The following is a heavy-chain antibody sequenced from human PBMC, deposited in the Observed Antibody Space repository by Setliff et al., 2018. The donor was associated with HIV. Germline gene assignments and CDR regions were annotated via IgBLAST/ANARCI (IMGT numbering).Heavy chain of an antibody. CDR2: IDHSGST. CDR1: DGSFSGYY. V-gene: IGHV4-34*01. CDR3: ARDRGGGYNNLDY. Sequence: PSETLSLTCAVYDGSFSGYYWSWIRQPPGKGLEWIGEIDHSGSTYYNPSLKSRVTISVDTSKNQFSLKVSSVTAADTAVYYCARDRGGGYNNLDYWGQGTLVTVSS. J-gene: IGHJ4*02. D-gene: IGHD5-12*01.